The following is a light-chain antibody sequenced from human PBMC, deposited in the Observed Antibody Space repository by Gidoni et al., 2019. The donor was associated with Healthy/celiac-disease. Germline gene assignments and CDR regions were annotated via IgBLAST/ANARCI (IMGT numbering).Light chain of an antibody. V-gene: IGKV3-11*01. CDR3: QQRSNWTQIT. J-gene: IGKJ5*01. CDR2: DAS. Sequence: EIVLTPSPATLSLSPGERATLSCRASQSVSSYLAWYQQKPGQAPRLLINDASNRATGIPARFSGSGSGTDFTITISSLEPEDFAVYYCQQRSNWTQITFGQGTRLEIK. CDR1: QSVSSY.